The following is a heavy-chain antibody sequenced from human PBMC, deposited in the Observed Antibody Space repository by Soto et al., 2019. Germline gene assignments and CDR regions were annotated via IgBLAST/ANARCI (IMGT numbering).Heavy chain of an antibody. J-gene: IGHJ4*02. V-gene: IGHV1-69*02. CDR2: SVPTLGMA. CDR1: GDTFTDHT. Sequence: QVHLVQSGAEVKKPGSSVKVSCKASGDTFTDHTVTWVRQAPGQGLEWMGRSVPTLGMANYAQTFQGRVTITADTSMTTAYLELTGLTSDDSAVYYCASGDCSGGRCYSDFDFWGQATLVTVSS. CDR3: ASGDCSGGRCYSDFDF. D-gene: IGHD2-15*01.